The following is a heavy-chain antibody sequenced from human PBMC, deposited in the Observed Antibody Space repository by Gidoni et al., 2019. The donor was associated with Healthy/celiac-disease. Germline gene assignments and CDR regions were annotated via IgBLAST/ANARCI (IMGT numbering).Heavy chain of an antibody. D-gene: IGHD3-3*01. CDR1: GFTFSNAW. CDR2: IKSKTDGGTT. V-gene: IGHV3-15*07. Sequence: RLSCAASGFTFSNAWMNWVRQAPGKGLEWVGRIKSKTDGGTTDYAAPVKGRFTISRDDSKNTLYLQMNSLKTEDTAVYYCTTGRITIFGVVITEYYYYMDVWGKGTTVTVSS. J-gene: IGHJ6*03. CDR3: TTGRITIFGVVITEYYYYMDV.